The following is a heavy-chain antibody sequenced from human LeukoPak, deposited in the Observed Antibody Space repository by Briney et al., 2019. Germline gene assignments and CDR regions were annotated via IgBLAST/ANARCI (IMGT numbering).Heavy chain of an antibody. CDR2: IYYSGTT. Sequence: SETLSLTCNVSGGSISSYYWSWIRQPPGKGLEWIGYIYYSGTTNYNPSLKSRVTISVDTSKNQFSLKLNSVTAADTALYYCARIKGSGRYYFDYWGQGTLVTVSS. D-gene: IGHD3-10*01. V-gene: IGHV4-59*01. CDR1: GGSISSYY. J-gene: IGHJ4*02. CDR3: ARIKGSGRYYFDY.